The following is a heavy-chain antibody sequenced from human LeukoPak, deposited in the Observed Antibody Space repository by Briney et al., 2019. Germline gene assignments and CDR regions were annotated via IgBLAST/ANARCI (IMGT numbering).Heavy chain of an antibody. CDR2: ISYDGSNK. D-gene: IGHD2-2*01. CDR1: GLTFSSYA. V-gene: IGHV3-30*04. CDR3: AREVDCSSTSCYWGMDV. Sequence: PGGSLRLSCAASGLTFSSYAMHWVRQAPGKGLEWVAVISYDGSNKYYADSVKGRFTISRDNSKNTLYLQMNSLRAEDTAVYYCAREVDCSSTSCYWGMDVWGKGTTVTVSS. J-gene: IGHJ6*04.